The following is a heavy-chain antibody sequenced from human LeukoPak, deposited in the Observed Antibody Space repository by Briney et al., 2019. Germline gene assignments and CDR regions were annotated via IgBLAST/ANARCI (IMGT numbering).Heavy chain of an antibody. CDR3: ARSGIAAADFDY. CDR2: TNHSGST. CDR1: GGSFSGYY. D-gene: IGHD6-13*01. J-gene: IGHJ4*02. Sequence: SETLSLTCAVYGGSFSGYYWSWIRQPPGKGLEWIGETNHSGSTNYNPSLKSRVTTSVDTSKNQFSLKLSSVTAADTAVYYCARSGIAAADFDYWGQGTLVTVSS. V-gene: IGHV4-34*01.